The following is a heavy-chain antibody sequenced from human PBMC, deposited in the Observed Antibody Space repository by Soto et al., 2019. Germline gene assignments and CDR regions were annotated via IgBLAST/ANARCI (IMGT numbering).Heavy chain of an antibody. D-gene: IGHD6-6*01. J-gene: IGHJ6*02. V-gene: IGHV6-1*01. CDR2: TYYRSKWYN. CDR1: GDSVSSNSAA. Sequence: PSQTLSLTCATSGDSVSSNSAAWNWIRQSPSRGLEWLGRTYYRSKWYNDYAVSVKSRITINPDTSKNQFSLQLNSVTPEDTAVYYCAREEYSSSLWGGYYYGMDVWGQGTTVTVSS. CDR3: AREEYSSSLWGGYYYGMDV.